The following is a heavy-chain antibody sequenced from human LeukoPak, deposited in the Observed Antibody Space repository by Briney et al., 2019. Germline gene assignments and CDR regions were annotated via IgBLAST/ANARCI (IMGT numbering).Heavy chain of an antibody. CDR3: ARGYRGSGWYAVSTGYYFDY. V-gene: IGHV4-59*01. CDR1: GGSISSYY. J-gene: IGHJ4*02. CDR2: IYYSGST. Sequence: SETLFLTCTVSGGSISSYYWSWIRQPPGKGLEWIGYIYYSGSTNYNPSLKSRVTISVDTSKNQFSLKLSSVTAADTAVYYCARGYRGSGWYAVSTGYYFDYWGQGTLVTVSS. D-gene: IGHD6-19*01.